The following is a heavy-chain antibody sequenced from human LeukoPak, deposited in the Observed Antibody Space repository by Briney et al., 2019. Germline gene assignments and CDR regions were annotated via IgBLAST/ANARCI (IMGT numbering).Heavy chain of an antibody. Sequence: SETLSLTCSVSGVSISSYYWSWIRQPAGKGLEWIGRIYASGSTNYNPSLKSRVTMSVDTSKNQFSLKLNSVTAADTAVYYCAITPGLRRGYSYGYARFFDYWGQGTLVTVSS. CDR1: GVSISSYY. V-gene: IGHV4-4*07. D-gene: IGHD5-18*01. CDR3: AITPGLRRGYSYGYARFFDY. J-gene: IGHJ4*02. CDR2: IYASGST.